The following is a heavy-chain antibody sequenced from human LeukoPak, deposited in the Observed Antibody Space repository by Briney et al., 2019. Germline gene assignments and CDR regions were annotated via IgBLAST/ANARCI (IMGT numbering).Heavy chain of an antibody. CDR1: GYTFTGYY. D-gene: IGHD3-3*01. V-gene: IGHV1-2*02. J-gene: IGHJ6*03. CDR3: ARNTQYYDFWSGYSSADYYYYMDV. CDR2: INPNSGGT. Sequence: ASVNVSCKASGYTFTGYYMHWVRQAPGQGLEWMGWINPNSGGTNYAQKFQGRVTMTRDTSISTAYMELSRLRSDDTAVYYCARNTQYYDFWSGYSSADYYYYMDVWGKGTTVTVSS.